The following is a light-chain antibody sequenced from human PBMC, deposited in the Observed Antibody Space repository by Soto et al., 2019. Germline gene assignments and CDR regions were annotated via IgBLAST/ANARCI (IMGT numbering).Light chain of an antibody. CDR3: QQYNNWPRT. J-gene: IGKJ4*01. CDR2: GAS. Sequence: EIVMTQSPATLSVSPGERATLSCRASQSISITLAWYQQKPGQAPRLLFYGASTRATDIPARFSGSGSGTEFTLTISGLQSEDFAVYYCQQYNNWPRTFGGGTKVEI. V-gene: IGKV3-15*01. CDR1: QSISIT.